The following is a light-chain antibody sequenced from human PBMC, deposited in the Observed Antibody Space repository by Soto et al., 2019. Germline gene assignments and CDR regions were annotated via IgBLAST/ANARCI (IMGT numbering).Light chain of an antibody. CDR3: QHYGSSSWT. CDR1: QSVSSSY. V-gene: IGKV3-20*01. Sequence: EIVLTQSPGTLSLSPGERATLSCRASQSVSSSYLAWYQQKPGQAPRLLIYGASSRATGIPDRFSGSGSGTDFTLTISRLEREDLAVYYCQHYGSSSWTYVQGIKLEIK. CDR2: GAS. J-gene: IGKJ1*01.